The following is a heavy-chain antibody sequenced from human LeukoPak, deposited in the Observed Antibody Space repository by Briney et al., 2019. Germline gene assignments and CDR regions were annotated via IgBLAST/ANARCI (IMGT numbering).Heavy chain of an antibody. Sequence: SVKVSCKASGYTFTGYYMHWVRQAPGQGLEWMGRITPMFGTANYAQKFQGRVTITTDESTNTAYMELSSLKSDDTAVYYCTRDPVVQEWLRLGIDYSYYMDVWGKGTTVTVSS. CDR2: ITPMFGTA. CDR3: TRDPVVQEWLRLGIDYSYYMDV. J-gene: IGHJ6*03. D-gene: IGHD5-12*01. V-gene: IGHV1-69*05. CDR1: GYTFTGYY.